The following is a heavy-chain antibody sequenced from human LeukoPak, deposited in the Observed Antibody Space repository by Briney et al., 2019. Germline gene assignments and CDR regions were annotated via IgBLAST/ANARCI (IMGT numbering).Heavy chain of an antibody. J-gene: IGHJ4*02. Sequence: GRSLRLSCASSGFTFSGHGMHWIRQAPGKGLEWVAVIWHDGSKQLNADPVKGRFSISRDDSTSTLYLQMNSLRAEDTAVYYCAREDSSGWFSAHWGQGTLVTVSS. V-gene: IGHV3-33*01. CDR2: IWHDGSKQ. CDR1: GFTFSGHG. CDR3: AREDSSGWFSAH. D-gene: IGHD6-19*01.